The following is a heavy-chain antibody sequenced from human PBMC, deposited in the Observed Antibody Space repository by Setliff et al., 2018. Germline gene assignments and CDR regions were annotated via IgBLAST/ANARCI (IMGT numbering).Heavy chain of an antibody. CDR1: GGSISSYY. CDR3: ARRKEQWLVQGYYYYYMDV. CDR2: IYYSGST. Sequence: PSETLSLTCTVSGGSISSYYWSWIRQPPGKGLEWIGYIYYSGSTNYNPSLKSRVTISVDTSKNQFSLKLSSVTAADTAVYYCARRKEQWLVQGYYYYYMDVWGKGTTVTVSS. J-gene: IGHJ6*03. D-gene: IGHD6-19*01. V-gene: IGHV4-59*08.